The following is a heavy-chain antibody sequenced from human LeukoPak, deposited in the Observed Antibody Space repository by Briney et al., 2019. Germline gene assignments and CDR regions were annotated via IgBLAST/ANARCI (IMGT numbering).Heavy chain of an antibody. Sequence: SETLSLTCTVSGGSISTHYGSWIRQPPGRGLEWIGYIYHTGSTNLHPSLKSRVTISVDTSKNQFSLKLSSVTAADTAVYYCARRGVSGSWYFFDYWGQGTLITVSS. CDR1: GGSISTHY. J-gene: IGHJ4*02. CDR3: ARRGVSGSWYFFDY. V-gene: IGHV4-59*11. CDR2: IYHTGST. D-gene: IGHD6-13*01.